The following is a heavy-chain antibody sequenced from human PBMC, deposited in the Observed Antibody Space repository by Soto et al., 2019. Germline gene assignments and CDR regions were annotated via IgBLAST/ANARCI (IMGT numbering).Heavy chain of an antibody. D-gene: IGHD3-3*02. V-gene: IGHV4-39*01. Sequence: QLQLQESGPGLVKPSETLSLTCTVSGGSISSSSYYWGWIRQPPGKGLEWIGSIYYSGSTYYNPSLKSRVTISVDTSKNQFSLKLSSVTAADTAVYYCARHGPQAPFLEWLGEFDYWGQGTLVTVSS. CDR1: GGSISSSSYY. CDR2: IYYSGST. CDR3: ARHGPQAPFLEWLGEFDY. J-gene: IGHJ4*02.